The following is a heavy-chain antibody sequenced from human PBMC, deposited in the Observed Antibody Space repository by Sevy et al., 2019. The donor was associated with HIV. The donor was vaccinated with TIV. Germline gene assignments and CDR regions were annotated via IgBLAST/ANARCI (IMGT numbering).Heavy chain of an antibody. V-gene: IGHV3-20*04. CDR2: IVGNGVSA. J-gene: IGHJ4*01. Sequence: GGSLRLSCAASGFTFEDFGMSWVRQRPGKGLEWVCGIVGNGVSAGCADSMKGRFTISRDNAKNSLYLEMNSLRIEDTAYYFCAREESCGGACYYFDHWGHGILVTVSS. CDR3: AREESCGGACYYFDH. CDR1: GFTFEDFG. D-gene: IGHD2-21*02.